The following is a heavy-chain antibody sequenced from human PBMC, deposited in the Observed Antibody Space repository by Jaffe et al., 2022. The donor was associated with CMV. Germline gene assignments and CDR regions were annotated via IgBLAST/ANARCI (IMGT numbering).Heavy chain of an antibody. V-gene: IGHV4-34*01. CDR2: INHNRNT. CDR3: ARRAIGATFGY. J-gene: IGHJ4*02. D-gene: IGHD1-26*01. Sequence: QVQVQQWGAGLLKPLETLSLTCAVYGGSFSGYYWSWIRQPPGKGLEWIAEINHNRNTNYNPSLKSRVTMSVDTSKNQVSLNLTSVTAADTAVYYCARRAIGATFGYWGQGTLVTVSS. CDR1: GGSFSGYY.